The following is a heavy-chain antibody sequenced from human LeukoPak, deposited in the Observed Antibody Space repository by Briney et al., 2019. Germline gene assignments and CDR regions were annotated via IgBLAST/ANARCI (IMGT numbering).Heavy chain of an antibody. J-gene: IGHJ4*02. V-gene: IGHV3-20*04. Sequence: GGSLRLSCAASGFTFDNYGMSWVRQVPGKGLEWVSGINWNGGSTGYADSVKGRFTISRDNPRNTLYLQMNSLRPEDTAVYYCAKEIWPTVTIPGRTYFDYWGQGTLVTVSS. CDR1: GFTFDNYG. CDR3: AKEIWPTVTIPGRTYFDY. D-gene: IGHD4-17*01. CDR2: INWNGGST.